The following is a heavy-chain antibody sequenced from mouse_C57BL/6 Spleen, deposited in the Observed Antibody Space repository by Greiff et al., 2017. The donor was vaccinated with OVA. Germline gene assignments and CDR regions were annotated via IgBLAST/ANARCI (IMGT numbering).Heavy chain of an antibody. CDR3: TRNPIYDGYFYWYFDV. CDR2: IDPETGGT. Sequence: QVQLQQSGAELVRPGASVTLSCKASGYTFTDYEMHWVKQTPVHGLEWIGAIDPETGGTAYNQKFKGKAILTADKSSSTAYMELRSLTSEDSAVYYGTRNPIYDGYFYWYFDVWGTGTTVTVSS. J-gene: IGHJ1*03. V-gene: IGHV1-15*01. D-gene: IGHD2-3*01. CDR1: GYTFTDYE.